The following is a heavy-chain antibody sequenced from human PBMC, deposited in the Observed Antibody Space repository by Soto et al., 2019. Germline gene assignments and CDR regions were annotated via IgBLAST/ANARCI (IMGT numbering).Heavy chain of an antibody. V-gene: IGHV4-4*02. CDR3: AHRPIVGAAI. CDR2: IFHSGST. D-gene: IGHD1-26*01. Sequence: SETLSLTCTVSGGSLSSYYWTWVRQPPGKGLDWIGEIFHSGSTNYNSSLMGRVTISVDKANNQFSLKLSSVTAADTAVYYCAHRPIVGAAIWGQGTLVTVSS. J-gene: IGHJ4*02. CDR1: GGSLSSYY.